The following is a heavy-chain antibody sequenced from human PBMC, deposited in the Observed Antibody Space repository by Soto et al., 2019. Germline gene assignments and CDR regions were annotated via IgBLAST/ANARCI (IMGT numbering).Heavy chain of an antibody. CDR2: IIPKFKLA. CDR1: GGTFSSTA. V-gene: IGHV1-69*12. J-gene: IGHJ4*01. D-gene: IGHD2-21*02. CDR3: ATRAVTAFYFDY. Sequence: QVQLVQSGADVKKPGSSVKVSCKASGGTFSSTALSWVRQAPGQGLEWMGGIIPKFKLANYAQRFQGRATFTADESTSTAYMELSSLRSEDTAVYYCATRAVTAFYFDYWGHGTLVTVSS.